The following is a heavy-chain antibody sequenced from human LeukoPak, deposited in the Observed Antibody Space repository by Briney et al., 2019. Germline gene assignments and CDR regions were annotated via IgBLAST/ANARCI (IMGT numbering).Heavy chain of an antibody. CDR1: GGSFSGYY. Sequence: SETLSLTCAVYGGSFSGYYWSWIRQPPGKGLEWIGEINHRGSTNYNPSLKSRVTVSLDASKNQFSLKLSSVTAADTAVYYCARAPGAALDWGQGTLVTVSS. V-gene: IGHV4-34*01. CDR3: ARAPGAALD. D-gene: IGHD2-15*01. J-gene: IGHJ4*02. CDR2: INHRGST.